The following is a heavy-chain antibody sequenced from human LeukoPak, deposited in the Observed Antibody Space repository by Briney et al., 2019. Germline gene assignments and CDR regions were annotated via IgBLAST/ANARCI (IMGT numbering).Heavy chain of an antibody. Sequence: PGGSLRLSCAVSGFTFSSYAMSWVRQAPGKGLEWGSGISGSGGSTYYADSVKGRFTISRDNSKNTLYLQMNSLRAEDTAVYYCAKGHYYDTSGPETNWGQGTLVTVSS. D-gene: IGHD3-22*01. CDR2: ISGSGGST. CDR1: GFTFSSYA. CDR3: AKGHYYDTSGPETN. J-gene: IGHJ4*02. V-gene: IGHV3-23*01.